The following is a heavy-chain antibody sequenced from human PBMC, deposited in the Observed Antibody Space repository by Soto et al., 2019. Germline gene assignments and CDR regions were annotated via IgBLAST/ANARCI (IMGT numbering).Heavy chain of an antibody. J-gene: IGHJ6*02. CDR3: ARVPSYCSGGSCYLNYYYYGMDV. Sequence: SQTLSLTCAISGDSVSSNSAAWNWIRQSPSRGLEWLGRTYYRSKWYNDYAVSVKSRITINPDTSKNQFSLQLNSVTPEDTAVYYCARVPSYCSGGSCYLNYYYYGMDVWGQGTTVTVSS. CDR2: TYYRSKWYN. CDR1: GDSVSSNSAA. V-gene: IGHV6-1*01. D-gene: IGHD2-15*01.